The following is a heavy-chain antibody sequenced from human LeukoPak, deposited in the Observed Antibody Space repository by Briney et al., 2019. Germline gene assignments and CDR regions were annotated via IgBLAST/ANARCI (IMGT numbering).Heavy chain of an antibody. CDR3: ARGSNDYRDYSFDY. CDR1: GDSVSSNSAA. V-gene: IGHV6-1*01. J-gene: IGHJ4*02. CDR2: TYYRSKWSN. D-gene: IGHD4-17*01. Sequence: SQTLSLTCAISGDSVSSNSAAWNWIRQSPSRGLEWLGRTYYRSKWSNNCAVSVKTRITINSDTSKNQFALQLNSVTPEDTAVYYCARGSNDYRDYSFDYWGQGTLVTVSS.